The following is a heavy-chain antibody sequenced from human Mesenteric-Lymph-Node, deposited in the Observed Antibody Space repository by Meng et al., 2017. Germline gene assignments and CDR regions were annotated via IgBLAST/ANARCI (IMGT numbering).Heavy chain of an antibody. J-gene: IGHJ5*02. Sequence: GGSLRLSCVASGFTFSSYEMNWVRQAPGKGLEWVSYISSSGSTIYYADSVKGRFTISRDNAKNSLYLQMNSLRAEDTAVYYCAKDDPGFNWFDPWGQGTLVTVSS. D-gene: IGHD3-9*01. V-gene: IGHV3-48*03. CDR1: GFTFSSYE. CDR2: ISSSGSTI. CDR3: AKDDPGFNWFDP.